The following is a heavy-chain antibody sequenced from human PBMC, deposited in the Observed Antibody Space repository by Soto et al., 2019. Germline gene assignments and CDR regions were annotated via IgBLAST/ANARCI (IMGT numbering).Heavy chain of an antibody. J-gene: IGHJ4*02. CDR3: AVTRGVIVIRFDY. CDR1: GFTFSSYS. V-gene: IGHV3-48*01. Sequence: GGSLRLSCAASGFTFSSYSMNWVRQAPGKGLEWVSYISSSSSTIYYADSVKGRFTISRDNAKNSLYLQMNSLRAEDTAVYYCAVTRGVIVIRFDYWGQGTLVTVSS. D-gene: IGHD3-16*02. CDR2: ISSSSSTI.